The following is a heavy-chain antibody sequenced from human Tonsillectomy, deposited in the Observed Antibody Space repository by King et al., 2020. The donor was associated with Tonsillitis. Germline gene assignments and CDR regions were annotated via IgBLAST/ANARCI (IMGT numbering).Heavy chain of an antibody. CDR3: ARGSSPAPGEFDY. Sequence: VQLVESGGGLVQPGGSLRLSCAASGFTFISYWMHWVRQAPGKGLVWVSRINSDGSSTSYPDSVKGRFTISSDNAKNTLDLQMNSLRAEDTAVYYCARGSSPAPGEFDYWGQGTLVTVSS. CDR1: GFTFISYW. CDR2: INSDGSST. V-gene: IGHV3-74*01. D-gene: IGHD7-27*01. J-gene: IGHJ4*02.